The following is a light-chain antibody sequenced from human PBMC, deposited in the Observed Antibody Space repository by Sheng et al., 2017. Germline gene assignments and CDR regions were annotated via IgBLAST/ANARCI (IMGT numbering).Light chain of an antibody. CDR1: ESVSSY. V-gene: IGKV3-11*01. Sequence: EIVLTQSPATVSLSPGERVTLSCRASESVSSYLAWYQQKAGQPPRLLIYDASNRATGLPARFRGSGSGTFFTLTISSLQAEDVAVYYCQQYYSTPYTFGQGTKLEIK. CDR2: DAS. CDR3: QQYYSTPYT. J-gene: IGKJ2*01.